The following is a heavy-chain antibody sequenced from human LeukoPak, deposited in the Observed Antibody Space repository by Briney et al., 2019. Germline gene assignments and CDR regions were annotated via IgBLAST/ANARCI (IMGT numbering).Heavy chain of an antibody. CDR1: GFTVSSNY. Sequence: GGSLRLSCAASGFTVSSNYMSWVRQAPGKGLEWVSVIYSGGSTYYADSVKGRFTISRDNSKNTLYLQMNSLRAEDTAVYYCARATPDYGEGAFDIWGQGTMVTVSS. CDR2: IYSGGST. D-gene: IGHD4-17*01. V-gene: IGHV3-66*01. J-gene: IGHJ3*02. CDR3: ARATPDYGEGAFDI.